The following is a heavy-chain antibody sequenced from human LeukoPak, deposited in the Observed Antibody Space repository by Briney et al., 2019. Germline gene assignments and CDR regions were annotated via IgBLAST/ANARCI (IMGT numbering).Heavy chain of an antibody. J-gene: IGHJ4*02. D-gene: IGHD3-22*01. CDR2: IYYTGST. V-gene: IGHV4-59*01. CDR1: GGSIRSYY. Sequence: SETLSLTCTVSGGSIRSYYWSWIRQPPGKGLEWIGYIYYTGSTNYNPSLKSRVTISVDTSKNQLSLRLSSVTAADTTVYYCASYYDSTGTFDYWGQGTLVTVSS. CDR3: ASYYDSTGTFDY.